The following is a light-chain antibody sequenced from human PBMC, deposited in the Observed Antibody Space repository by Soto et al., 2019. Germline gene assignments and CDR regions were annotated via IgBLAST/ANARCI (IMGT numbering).Light chain of an antibody. CDR2: KAS. J-gene: IGKJ1*01. CDR1: QSFISW. CDR3: LQYNSYPWT. Sequence: DIQMTQSPSTLSASVGDRVTIACRASQSFISWLARYQQKPGEAPKLLISKASNLQSGVPSRFSGSESGTEFTLTISSLQPDDFAAYYCLQYNSYPWTLGKGTKVEIK. V-gene: IGKV1-5*03.